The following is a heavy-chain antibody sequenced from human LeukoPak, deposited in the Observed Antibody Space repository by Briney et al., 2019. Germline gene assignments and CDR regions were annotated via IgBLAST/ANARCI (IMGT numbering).Heavy chain of an antibody. CDR1: GGSFSGYY. CDR2: INHSGST. V-gene: IGHV4-34*01. CDR3: ARHPSWELQGDDAFDI. J-gene: IGHJ3*02. Sequence: SETLSLTCAVYGGSFSGYYWSWIRQPPGKGLEWIGEINHSGSTNYNPSLKSRVTISVDTSKNRFSLKLSSVTAADTAVYYCARHPSWELQGDDAFDIWGQGTMVTVSS. D-gene: IGHD1-26*01.